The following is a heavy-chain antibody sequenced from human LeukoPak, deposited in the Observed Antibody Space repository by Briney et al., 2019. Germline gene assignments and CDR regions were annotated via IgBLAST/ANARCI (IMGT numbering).Heavy chain of an antibody. CDR2: INHRGST. CDR3: ARERGTIVGTASSLSHAFDV. Sequence: SETLSLTCAVYGGSFSGYYWSWIRQPPGKGLEWIGEINHRGSTNYNPSLKSRVTISVDTSKNQFSLKLTSVTAADTAVYYCARERGTIVGTASSLSHAFDVWGQGTMVTVSS. V-gene: IGHV4-34*01. CDR1: GGSFSGYY. D-gene: IGHD1-26*01. J-gene: IGHJ3*01.